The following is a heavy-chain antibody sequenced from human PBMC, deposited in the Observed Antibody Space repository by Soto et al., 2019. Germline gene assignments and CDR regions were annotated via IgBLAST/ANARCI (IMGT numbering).Heavy chain of an antibody. D-gene: IGHD6-6*01. Sequence: GGSLRLSCAASGFTFNRYGMSWVRQAPGKGLEWVSSISDSGGDTYYADSVKGRFTISRDNSKNTLYLQVNSLRAEDTAVYYCAKRVEYSSSTHYFDSWGQGTLVTVSS. V-gene: IGHV3-23*01. J-gene: IGHJ4*02. CDR2: ISDSGGDT. CDR1: GFTFNRYG. CDR3: AKRVEYSSSTHYFDS.